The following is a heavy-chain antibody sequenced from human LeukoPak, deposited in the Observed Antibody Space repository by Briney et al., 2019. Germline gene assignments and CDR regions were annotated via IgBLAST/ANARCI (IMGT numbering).Heavy chain of an antibody. V-gene: IGHV1-8*01. CDR2: MNPNSGNT. J-gene: IGHJ4*02. CDR1: GYTFTSYD. D-gene: IGHD2-2*01. Sequence: ASVEVSCKASGYTFTSYDINWVRQATGQGLEWMGWMNPNSGNTGYAQKFQGRVTMTRNTSISTAYMELSSLRSEDTAVYYCALLGGIVVVPAARAFDYWGQGTLVTVSS. CDR3: ALLGGIVVVPAARAFDY.